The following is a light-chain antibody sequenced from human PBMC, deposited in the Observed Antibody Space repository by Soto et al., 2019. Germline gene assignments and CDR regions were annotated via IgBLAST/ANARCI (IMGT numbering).Light chain of an antibody. V-gene: IGKV3-11*01. CDR3: QQRSNWPPLT. CDR2: DAS. Sequence: VLTQSTATLSLSPGERATLSCRASQSVSSYLAWYQQKPGQAPRLLIYDASNRATGIPARFSGSGSGTDFTLTISSLEPEDFAVYYCQQRSNWPPLTFGGGTKVDIK. J-gene: IGKJ4*01. CDR1: QSVSSY.